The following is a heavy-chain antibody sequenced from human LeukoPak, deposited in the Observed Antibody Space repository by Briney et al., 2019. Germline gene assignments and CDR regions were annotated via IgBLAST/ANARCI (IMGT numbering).Heavy chain of an antibody. CDR3: ARGRHDILTGYQY. V-gene: IGHV1-3*01. Sequence: ASVKVSCKASGYTFISYAMHWVRQAPGQRLEWMGWINAGNGNTKYSQKFQGRVTITRDTSTSTAYMELSSLRSEDTAVYYCARGRHDILTGYQYWGQGTLVTVSS. CDR1: GYTFISYA. J-gene: IGHJ4*02. CDR2: INAGNGNT. D-gene: IGHD3-9*01.